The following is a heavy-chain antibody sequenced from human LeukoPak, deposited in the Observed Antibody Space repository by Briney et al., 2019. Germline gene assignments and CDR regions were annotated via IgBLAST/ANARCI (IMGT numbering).Heavy chain of an antibody. Sequence: GGSLRLSCAASGFTVSSNYMSWVRQAPGKGLEWVSVIYSGGSTYYADSVKGRFTISRDNAKNSVYLQMNSLRAEDAAVYYCARDGSAYYNENTGFRGEFDSWGQGALVIVSS. D-gene: IGHD3-22*01. CDR3: ARDGSAYYNENTGFRGEFDS. J-gene: IGHJ4*02. CDR1: GFTVSSNY. V-gene: IGHV3-66*01. CDR2: IYSGGST.